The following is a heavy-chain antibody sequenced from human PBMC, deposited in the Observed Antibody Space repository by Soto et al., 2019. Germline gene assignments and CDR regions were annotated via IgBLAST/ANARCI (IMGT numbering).Heavy chain of an antibody. J-gene: IGHJ4*02. CDR2: IFYSGTT. D-gene: IGHD3-10*01. CDR1: GGSISRNSYY. CDR3: ETHQGYYGSGTYCFDY. Sequence: QLQLQESGPGLVKPSETLSLTCSVSGGSISRNSYYWGWIRQPPGKGPEWIGSIFYSGTTYYNPSLKSRVTITVETSKNQFSVTLSSVTAADAAMSYCETHQGYYGSGTYCFDYWGQGALVTVSS. V-gene: IGHV4-39*01.